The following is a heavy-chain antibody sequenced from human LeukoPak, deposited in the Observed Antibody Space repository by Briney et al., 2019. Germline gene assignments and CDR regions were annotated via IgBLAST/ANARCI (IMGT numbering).Heavy chain of an antibody. D-gene: IGHD6-19*01. CDR2: IWYDGSNK. J-gene: IGHJ4*02. V-gene: IGHV3-33*01. CDR1: GFTFSSYG. Sequence: GGSLRLSCAASGFTFSSYGMHWVRQAPGKGLEWVAVIWYDGSNKYYADSVKGRFTISRDNSKNTLYLQMNSLRAEDTAVYYCARGRAAGSGWPFDYWGQGTLVTVSS. CDR3: ARGRAAGSGWPFDY.